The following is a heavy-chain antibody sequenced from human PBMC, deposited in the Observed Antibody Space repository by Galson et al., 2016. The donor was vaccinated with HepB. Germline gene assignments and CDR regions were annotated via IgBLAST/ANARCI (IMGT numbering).Heavy chain of an antibody. CDR3: ARGSPGFCDGGSCYSFDH. Sequence: SLRLSCAASGFTFSTYAMHWVRQAPGKGLEYVSGISNIGGSTYYADSVKGRFTISRDNSKNMLYLQMNSLRAEDTAVYYCARGSPGFCDGGSCYSFDHWGQGTLVAVSS. D-gene: IGHD2-15*01. V-gene: IGHV3-64*04. CDR2: ISNIGGST. CDR1: GFTFSTYA. J-gene: IGHJ4*02.